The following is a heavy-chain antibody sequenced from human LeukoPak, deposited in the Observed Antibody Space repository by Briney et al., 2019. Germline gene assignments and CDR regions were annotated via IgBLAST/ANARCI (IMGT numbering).Heavy chain of an antibody. CDR1: GFTFSSYG. CDR3: AKSPIYYDSSGNY. Sequence: GGSLRLSCAASGFTFSSYGMHWVRQAPGKGLEWVAFIRYDGSNKYYADSVKGRFTISRDNSKNTLYLQMNSLRAEDTAVYYCAKSPIYYDSSGNYWGQGTLVTVSS. D-gene: IGHD3-22*01. CDR2: IRYDGSNK. V-gene: IGHV3-30*02. J-gene: IGHJ4*02.